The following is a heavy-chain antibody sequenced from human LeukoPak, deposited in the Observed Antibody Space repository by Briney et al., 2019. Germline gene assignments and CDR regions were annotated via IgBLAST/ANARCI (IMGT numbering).Heavy chain of an antibody. CDR3: ARDGVFRSSAPDY. V-gene: IGHV3-43D*03. Sequence: GGSLRLSCAASGFTSDDYAMHWVRQAPGKGLEWVSLISWDGGSTYYADSVKGRFTISRDNSKNSLYLQMNSLRAEDTAVYYCARDGVFRSSAPDYWGQGTLVTVSS. CDR1: GFTSDDYA. J-gene: IGHJ4*02. CDR2: ISWDGGST. D-gene: IGHD6-6*01.